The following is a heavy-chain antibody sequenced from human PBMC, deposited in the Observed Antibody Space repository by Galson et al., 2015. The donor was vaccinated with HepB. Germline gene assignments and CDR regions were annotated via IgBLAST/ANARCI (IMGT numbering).Heavy chain of an antibody. D-gene: IGHD3-16*01. CDR1: GYTFTSYA. V-gene: IGHV1-3*01. J-gene: IGHJ4*02. CDR3: AREPHYDYIWGKALDY. Sequence: SVKVSCKASGYTFTSYAVHWVRQAPGQRLEWMGWINAGNGNTKYSQKFQGRVTITRDTSASTAYMELSSLRSEDTAVYYCAREPHYDYIWGKALDYWGQGTLVTVSS. CDR2: INAGNGNT.